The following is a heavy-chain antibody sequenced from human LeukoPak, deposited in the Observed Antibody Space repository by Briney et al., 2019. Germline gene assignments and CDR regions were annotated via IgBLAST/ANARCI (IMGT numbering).Heavy chain of an antibody. CDR2: INNDGSST. J-gene: IGHJ3*02. CDR3: ARGGAVGTTTVAFDI. Sequence: PGGSLRLSCAASGFTFSSYWMHWVREAPGKGLVWVSRINNDGSSTTYADSVKGRFTISRDNAKNTLYLQMNSLRAEDTAVYYCARGGAVGTTTVAFDIWGQGTMVTVSP. D-gene: IGHD1-26*01. V-gene: IGHV3-74*01. CDR1: GFTFSSYW.